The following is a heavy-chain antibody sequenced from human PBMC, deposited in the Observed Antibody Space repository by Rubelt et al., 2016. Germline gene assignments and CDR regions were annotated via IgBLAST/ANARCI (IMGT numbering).Heavy chain of an antibody. CDR1: GGSISSSNW. CDR2: IYHSGST. V-gene: IGHV4-4*02. Sequence: LSLTCAVSGGSISSSNWWSWVRQPPGEGLEWIGEIYHSGSTNYNPSLKSRVTISVDKSKNQFSLKLSSVTAADTAVYYCAREGDTAMVPYYFDYWGQGTLVTVSS. D-gene: IGHD5-18*01. J-gene: IGHJ4*02. CDR3: AREGDTAMVPYYFDY.